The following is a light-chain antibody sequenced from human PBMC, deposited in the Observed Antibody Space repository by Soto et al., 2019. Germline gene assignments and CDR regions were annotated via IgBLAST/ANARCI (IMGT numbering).Light chain of an antibody. Sequence: DIQMTQSPSTLSASVGDRVTITCRASQSISTWLAWYRQNPGKAPKLLIYKASSLESGVPSRFSGSGSGTEFTLTISSLQPDDFATYYCQQYYSYWTVGQGTKVDIK. CDR1: QSISTW. CDR2: KAS. CDR3: QQYYSYWT. J-gene: IGKJ1*01. V-gene: IGKV1-5*03.